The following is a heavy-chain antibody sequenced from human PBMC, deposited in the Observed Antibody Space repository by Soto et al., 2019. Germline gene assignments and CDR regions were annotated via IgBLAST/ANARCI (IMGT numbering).Heavy chain of an antibody. CDR2: IIPLFGTA. V-gene: IGHV1-69*13. CDR3: ARGVHYDSSGYYYFY. CDR1: GGTFSTYA. J-gene: IGHJ4*02. D-gene: IGHD3-22*01. Sequence: GASVKVSCKASGGTFSTYAIDWVRQAPGQGLEWMGGIIPLFGTAKYAQNFQGRITITADESTNTAYMELRSLRSQDTVVYYCARGVHYDSSGYYYFYWGQGTLVTVSS.